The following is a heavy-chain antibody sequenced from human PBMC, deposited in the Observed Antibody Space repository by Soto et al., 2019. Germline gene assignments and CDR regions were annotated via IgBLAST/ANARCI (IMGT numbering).Heavy chain of an antibody. CDR1: GFTFSNYA. Sequence: GGSLRLSCAASGFTFSNYAMSWVRQAPGKGLEWVSGIGGRGTSSYYADSVEGRFAISRDNSYNTLFLQLRSLRAEDTAVYYCAKSRYADSSGDYYDFWGQGTRVTVSS. V-gene: IGHV3-23*01. CDR3: AKSRYADSSGDYYDF. J-gene: IGHJ4*02. CDR2: IGGRGTSS. D-gene: IGHD3-22*01.